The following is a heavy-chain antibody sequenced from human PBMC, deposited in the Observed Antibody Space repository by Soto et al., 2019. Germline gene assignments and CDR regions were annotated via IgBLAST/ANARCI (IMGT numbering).Heavy chain of an antibody. J-gene: IGHJ4*02. CDR3: TTDLMIVVVNYFDY. V-gene: IGHV3-15*07. D-gene: IGHD3-22*01. CDR1: SVSNAW. Sequence: SVSNAWMNWFRQAPGKGLEGVGRIKSKTDGGTTDYAAPVKGRFTISRDDSKNTLYLQMNSLKTEDTAVYYCTTDLMIVVVNYFDYWGQGTLVTVSS. CDR2: IKSKTDGGTT.